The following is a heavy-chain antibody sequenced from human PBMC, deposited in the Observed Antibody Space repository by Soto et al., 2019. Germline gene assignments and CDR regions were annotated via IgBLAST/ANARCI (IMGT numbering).Heavy chain of an antibody. CDR2: ISAYNGNA. J-gene: IGHJ6*02. V-gene: IGHV1-18*01. CDR3: AREGYCSSGSWALYDHDYFGMDV. D-gene: IGHD2-15*01. Sequence: QVQLVQSGAEVKKSGASVNVSCKASGYTFTRYGISWVRQAPGQGLEWMGWISAYNGNAKYAQRLKDRVTMTTDTSTTTGYMELRSLTSDDTAIYYCAREGYCSSGSWALYDHDYFGMDVWGQGTTVTVSS. CDR1: GYTFTRYG.